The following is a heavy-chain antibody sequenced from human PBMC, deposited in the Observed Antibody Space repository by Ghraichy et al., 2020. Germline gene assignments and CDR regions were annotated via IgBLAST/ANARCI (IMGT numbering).Heavy chain of an antibody. V-gene: IGHV1-69*13. CDR2: IIPIFGTA. D-gene: IGHD3-10*01. J-gene: IGHJ4*02. Sequence: SVKVSCKASGGTFSSYAISWVRQAPGQGLEWMGGIIPIFGTANYAQKFQGRVTITADESTSTAYMELSSLRSEDTAVYYCARDGAPQEGSYINWGQGTLVTVSS. CDR3: ARDGAPQEGSYIN. CDR1: GGTFSSYA.